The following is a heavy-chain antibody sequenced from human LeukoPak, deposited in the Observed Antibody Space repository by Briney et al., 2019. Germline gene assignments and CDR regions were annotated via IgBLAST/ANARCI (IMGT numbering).Heavy chain of an antibody. V-gene: IGHV4-59*08. CDR1: GGPINNFY. D-gene: IGHD5-18*01. J-gene: IGHJ4*02. CDR2: IHFSGST. Sequence: SETLSLTCTVSGGPINNFYWSWVRQTPGKGLEWIGYIHFSGSTKYNPSLESRVSMSVDTSKNHFSVRLTSVTAADTAVYYCARNVDTAMVNWGQGTLVTVSP. CDR3: ARNVDTAMVN.